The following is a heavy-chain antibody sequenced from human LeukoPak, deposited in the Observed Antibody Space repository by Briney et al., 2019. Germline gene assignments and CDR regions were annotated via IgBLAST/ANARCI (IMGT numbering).Heavy chain of an antibody. Sequence: GGSLRLSCAASGFTFSSYSMNWVRQAPGKGLEWVANMNQDGSQNYYVDSVKGRFTISRDNAKNSLYLQMNSLRAEDTAVYYCAVSASARGGFDSWGQGILVTVSS. D-gene: IGHD3-16*01. J-gene: IGHJ4*02. CDR2: MNQDGSQN. V-gene: IGHV3-7*01. CDR3: AVSASARGGFDS. CDR1: GFTFSSYS.